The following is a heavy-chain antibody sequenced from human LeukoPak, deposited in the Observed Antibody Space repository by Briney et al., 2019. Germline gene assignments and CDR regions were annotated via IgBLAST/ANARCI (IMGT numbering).Heavy chain of an antibody. J-gene: IGHJ3*02. CDR3: ARDRAVYSDSRGYYPDAFDI. Sequence: PGGSLRLSCAASGFTFSSYNMNWARQAPGKGLEWVSSISCRSSYIYLADSLKGRFTISRDNAKNSLYLQMNSLRAEDTAMYYCARDRAVYSDSRGYYPDAFDIWGQGTMVTVSS. D-gene: IGHD3-22*01. CDR2: ISCRSSYI. CDR1: GFTFSSYN. V-gene: IGHV3-21*01.